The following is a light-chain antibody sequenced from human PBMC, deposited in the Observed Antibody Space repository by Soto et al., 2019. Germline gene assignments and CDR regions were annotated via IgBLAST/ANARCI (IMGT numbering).Light chain of an antibody. CDR2: EAS. Sequence: DIQMTQSPSTLSASVGDTVSITCRASLSISSWLGWYQQKPGKAPKILIYEASNLKSEGPSRFSGSGSGTDFTLTINGLQPDDFATYYCQQYDRFPYSFGPGTRLEIK. CDR1: LSISSW. V-gene: IGKV1-5*03. CDR3: QQYDRFPYS. J-gene: IGKJ2*01.